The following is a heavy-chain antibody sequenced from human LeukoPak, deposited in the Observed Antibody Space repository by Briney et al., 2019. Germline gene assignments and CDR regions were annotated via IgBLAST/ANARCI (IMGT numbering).Heavy chain of an antibody. CDR1: GFTFISYV. V-gene: IGHV3-64*01. Sequence: PGGALTLTCPASGFTFISYVCHWVRRPPGKELEYVSAISSDGGSKYYANTVKGRFTISRDNSKDTLNLQMGSLRAEDMVVYYCVRLVGGSLYCDFWGQGTLVTVSS. CDR2: ISSDGGSK. J-gene: IGHJ4*02. D-gene: IGHD1-26*01. CDR3: VRLVGGSLYCDF.